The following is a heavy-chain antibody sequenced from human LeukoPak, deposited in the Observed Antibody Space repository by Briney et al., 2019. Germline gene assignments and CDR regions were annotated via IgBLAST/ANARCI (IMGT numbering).Heavy chain of an antibody. V-gene: IGHV4-38-2*02. CDR1: GYSISSGYY. D-gene: IGHD3-3*01. CDR2: IYHSGST. J-gene: IGHJ6*03. Sequence: SETLSLTCTVSGYSISSGYYWGWIRQPPGEGLEWIGSIYHSGSTYYNPSLKSRVTISVDTSKNQFSLKLSSVTAADTAVYYCARGGYDFWSGYHYYYYYMDVWGKGTTVTVSS. CDR3: ARGGYDFWSGYHYYYYYMDV.